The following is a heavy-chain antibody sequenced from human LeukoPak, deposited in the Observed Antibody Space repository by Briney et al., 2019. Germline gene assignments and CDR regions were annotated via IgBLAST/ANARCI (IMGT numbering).Heavy chain of an antibody. CDR1: GFTFSSYA. Sequence: GGSLRLSCAASGFTFSSYAMHWVRQAPGKGLEWVAVISYDGSNKYYADSVKGRFTISRDNSKNTLYLQMNSLGAEDTAVYYCVRDPHPPQLVLYYFDYWGQGTLVTVSS. CDR3: VRDPHPPQLVLYYFDY. CDR2: ISYDGSNK. V-gene: IGHV3-30*04. D-gene: IGHD6-13*01. J-gene: IGHJ4*02.